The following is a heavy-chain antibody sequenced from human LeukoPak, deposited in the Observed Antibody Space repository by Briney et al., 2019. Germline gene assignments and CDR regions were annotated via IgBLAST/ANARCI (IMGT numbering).Heavy chain of an antibody. V-gene: IGHV3-9*01. CDR3: AKDNSRQLVSGGLDY. CDR1: GFTFDDYA. CDR2: ISWNSGSI. D-gene: IGHD6-6*01. J-gene: IGHJ4*02. Sequence: GGSLRLSCAASGFTFDDYAMHWVRQAPGKVLEWVSGISWNSGSIGYADSVKGRFTISRDNAKNSLYLQMNSLRAEDTALYYCAKDNSRQLVSGGLDYWGQGTLVTVSS.